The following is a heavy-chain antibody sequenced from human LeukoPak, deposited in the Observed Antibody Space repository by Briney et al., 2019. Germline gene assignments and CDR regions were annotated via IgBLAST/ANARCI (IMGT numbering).Heavy chain of an antibody. D-gene: IGHD1-26*01. CDR2: INPNSGGT. V-gene: IGHV1-2*02. J-gene: IGHJ6*03. CDR1: GYTFTGYY. Sequence: ASVKVSCKASGYTFTGYYMHWVRQAPGQGLEWMGWINPNSGGTNYAQKFQGRVTMTRDTSISTAYMELSRLRSDDTAVYYCARVPRGWELHSYYYMDVWGKGTTVTISS. CDR3: ARVPRGWELHSYYYMDV.